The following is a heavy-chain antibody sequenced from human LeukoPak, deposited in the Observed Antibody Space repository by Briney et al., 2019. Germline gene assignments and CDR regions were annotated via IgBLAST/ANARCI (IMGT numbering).Heavy chain of an antibody. V-gene: IGHV3-30*02. Sequence: GGSLRLSCAASGFTFSSYGMHWARQAPGKGLEWVAFIRYDGSNKYYADSVKGRFTISRDNSKNTLYLQMNSLRAEDTAVYYCAKDIPGIAAAGTSWGYFDLWGRGTLVTVSS. J-gene: IGHJ2*01. CDR1: GFTFSSYG. D-gene: IGHD6-13*01. CDR2: IRYDGSNK. CDR3: AKDIPGIAAAGTSWGYFDL.